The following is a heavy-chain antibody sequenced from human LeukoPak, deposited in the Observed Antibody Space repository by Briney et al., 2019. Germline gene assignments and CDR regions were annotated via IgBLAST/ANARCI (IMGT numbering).Heavy chain of an antibody. CDR1: GFTFSSYN. CDR3: ANLLGYCSSTSCYGMDV. V-gene: IGHV3-23*01. CDR2: ISGSGGST. Sequence: GGSLRLSCAASGFTFSSYNMNWVRQAPGKGLEWVSAISGSGGSTYYADSVKGRFTISRDNSKNTLYLQMNSLRAEDTAVYYCANLLGYCSSTSCYGMDVWGQGTTVTVSS. D-gene: IGHD2-2*01. J-gene: IGHJ6*02.